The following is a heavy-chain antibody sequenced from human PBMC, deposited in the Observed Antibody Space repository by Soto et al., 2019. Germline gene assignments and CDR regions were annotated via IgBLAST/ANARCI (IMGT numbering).Heavy chain of an antibody. CDR2: IYYSGST. V-gene: IGHV4-31*03. J-gene: IGHJ5*02. D-gene: IGHD3-3*01. CDR1: GGSISSGDYY. Sequence: QVQLQESGPGLVKPSQTLSLTCTVSGGSISSGDYYWSWIRQHPGKGLEWIGYIYYSGSTYYNPSLKLRVPXSXDXXKNQFSRKLSSVTAADTAVYYCARWWSGSRQGFDPWGQGTLVTVSS. CDR3: ARWWSGSRQGFDP.